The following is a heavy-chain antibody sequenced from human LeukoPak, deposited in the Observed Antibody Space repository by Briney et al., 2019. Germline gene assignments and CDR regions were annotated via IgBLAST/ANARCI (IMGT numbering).Heavy chain of an antibody. CDR1: GFTFSSYW. V-gene: IGHV3-7*03. J-gene: IGHJ3*02. CDR2: IKQDGSEK. D-gene: IGHD6-19*01. CDR3: ASGGTENSSGWYPFDI. Sequence: PGGSLRLSCAASGFTFSSYWMSWVRQAPGKGLEWVANIKQDGSEKYYVDSVKGRFTISRDNAKNSLYLQMNSLRAEDTAVYYCASGGTENSSGWYPFDIWGQGTMVTVSS.